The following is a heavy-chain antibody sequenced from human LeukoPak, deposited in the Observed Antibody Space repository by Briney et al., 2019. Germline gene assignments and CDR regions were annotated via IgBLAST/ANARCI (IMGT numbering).Heavy chain of an antibody. CDR3: ARFGELLFYYYYYMDV. CDR2: ISGSGGST. D-gene: IGHD3-10*01. V-gene: IGHV3-23*01. J-gene: IGHJ6*03. CDR1: GFTFSSYG. Sequence: PGGSLRLSCAASGFTFSSYGMSWVRQAPGKGLEWVSAISGSGGSTYYADSVKGRFTISRDNSKNTLYLQMNSLRAEDTAVYYCARFGELLFYYYYYMDVWGKGTTVTISS.